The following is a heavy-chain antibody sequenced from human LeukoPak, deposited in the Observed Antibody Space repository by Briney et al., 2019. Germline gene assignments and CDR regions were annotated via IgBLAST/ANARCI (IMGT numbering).Heavy chain of an antibody. J-gene: IGHJ4*02. CDR2: INHSGST. V-gene: IGHV4-34*01. CDR3: ARKRNSSGWPITGHYFDY. CDR1: GGSFSGYY. Sequence: SETLSLTCAVYGGSFSGYYWSWIRQPPGKGLEWIGEINHSGSTNYNPSLKSRVTISVDTSKNQFSLKLSSVTAADTAVYYCARKRNSSGWPITGHYFDYWGQGTLVTVSS. D-gene: IGHD6-19*01.